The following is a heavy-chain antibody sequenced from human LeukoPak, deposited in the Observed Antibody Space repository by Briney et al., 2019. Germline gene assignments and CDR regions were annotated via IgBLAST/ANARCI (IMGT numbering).Heavy chain of an antibody. J-gene: IGHJ5*02. D-gene: IGHD1-26*01. V-gene: IGHV1-69*05. CDR3: ARDPVVGATRFDP. CDR2: IIPIFGTA. Sequence: SVKVSCKASGGTFSSYAISWVRQAPGQGLEWMGRIIPIFGTANYAQKFQGRVTITTDESTSTAYMELSSLRSEDTAVYYCARDPVVGATRFDPWGQGALVTVSS. CDR1: GGTFSSYA.